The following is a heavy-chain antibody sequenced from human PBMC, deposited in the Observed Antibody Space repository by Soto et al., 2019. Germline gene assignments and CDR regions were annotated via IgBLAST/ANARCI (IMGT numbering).Heavy chain of an antibody. CDR1: VYSFSDHY. CDR3: VRVGSVAATPFDF. CDR2: ININSGGT. J-gene: IGHJ4*02. D-gene: IGHD2-15*01. V-gene: IGHV1-2*02. Sequence: SVNVSCKASVYSFSDHYIHWVRHAPEQGLEWMGWININSGGTNSARKFQGRVTMTRDTSVNTVYMELSRLRSDDTAVYYCVRVGSVAATPFDFRGQGTLVTVSS.